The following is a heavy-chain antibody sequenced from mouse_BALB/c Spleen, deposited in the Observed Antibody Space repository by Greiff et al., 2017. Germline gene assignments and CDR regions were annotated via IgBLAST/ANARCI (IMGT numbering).Heavy chain of an antibody. CDR3: ARKGETGRAMDY. J-gene: IGHJ4*01. CDR1: GYTFTNYW. D-gene: IGHD4-1*01. V-gene: IGHV1-63*02. Sequence: VQLQESGAELVRPGTSVKISCKASGYTFTNYWLGWVKQRPGHGLEWIGDIYPGGGYTNYNEKFKGKATLTADTSSSTAYMQLSSLTSEDSAVYFCARKGETGRAMDYWGQGTSVTVSS. CDR2: IYPGGGYT.